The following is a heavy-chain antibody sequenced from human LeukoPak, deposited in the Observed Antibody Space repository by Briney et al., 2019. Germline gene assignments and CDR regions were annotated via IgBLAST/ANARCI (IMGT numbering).Heavy chain of an antibody. CDR1: GYSISSGYY. Sequence: PSETLSLTCAVSGYSISSGYYWGWIRQPPRKGLAWIGTIYRSGSTYYKPSLKSRVTISVDTSKNQFSLKLSSVTAADTAVYYCARHYGDYTKGFNYWGQGTLVTVSS. J-gene: IGHJ4*02. D-gene: IGHD4-17*01. CDR3: ARHYGDYTKGFNY. CDR2: IYRSGST. V-gene: IGHV4-38-2*01.